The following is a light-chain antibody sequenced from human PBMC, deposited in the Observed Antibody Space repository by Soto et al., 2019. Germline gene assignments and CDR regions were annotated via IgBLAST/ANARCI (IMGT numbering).Light chain of an antibody. CDR3: AAWADSLNGWV. J-gene: IGLJ3*02. V-gene: IGLV1-44*01. CDR2: SNN. CDR1: GSNIGSNT. Sequence: QSVLTQPPSASGTPGQRVTISCSGSGSNIGSNTVNWYQQLPGTAPKLLIYSNNQRPSGVPDRFSGSKSGTSASLAISGLQSEDEADYYCAAWADSLNGWVFGGGTKLTVL.